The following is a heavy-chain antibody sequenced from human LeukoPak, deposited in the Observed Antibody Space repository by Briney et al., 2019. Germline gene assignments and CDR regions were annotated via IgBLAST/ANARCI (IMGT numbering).Heavy chain of an antibody. CDR1: GFTFSSYS. CDR2: ISSSSSYI. V-gene: IGHV3-21*01. D-gene: IGHD1-26*01. J-gene: IGHJ4*02. Sequence: GGSPRLSCAASGFTFSSYSMNWVRQAPGKGLEWVSSISSSSSYIYYADSVKGRFTISRDNAKNSLYLQMNSLRAEDTAVYYCARDKGYSGSHFDYWGQGTLVTVSS. CDR3: ARDKGYSGSHFDY.